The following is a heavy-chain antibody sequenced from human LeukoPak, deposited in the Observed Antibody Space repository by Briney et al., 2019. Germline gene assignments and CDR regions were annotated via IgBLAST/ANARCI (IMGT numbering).Heavy chain of an antibody. CDR2: IKQEGSEK. D-gene: IGHD6-13*01. J-gene: IGHJ5*02. CDR3: AREVGSSWYGNWFDP. V-gene: IGHV3-7*01. Sequence: GGSLRLSCAASGFTFSSYWMSWVRQAPGKGLEWVANIKQEGSEKYYVDSVKGRFTISRDNAKNSLYLQMNSLRAEDTAVYYCAREVGSSWYGNWFDPWGQGTLVTVSS. CDR1: GFTFSSYW.